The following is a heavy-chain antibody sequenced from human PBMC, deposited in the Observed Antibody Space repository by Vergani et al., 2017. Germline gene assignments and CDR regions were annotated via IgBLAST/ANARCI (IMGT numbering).Heavy chain of an antibody. CDR3: ARAPVADFDY. Sequence: QGQLQESGPGLVKPSETLSLTCTVSGVSIRSYYWSWIRQPSGKGLEWIGYIYYSGSTNYKPSLKSRVTISVDTSKNQCSLKLSSVAAADTAVYYCARAPVADFDYWGQGTLVTVSS. CDR1: GVSIRSYY. CDR2: IYYSGST. D-gene: IGHD6-19*01. V-gene: IGHV4-59*01. J-gene: IGHJ4*02.